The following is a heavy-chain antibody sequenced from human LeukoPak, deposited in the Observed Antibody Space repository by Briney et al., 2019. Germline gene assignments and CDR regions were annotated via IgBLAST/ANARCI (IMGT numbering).Heavy chain of an antibody. CDR1: GGTFSRYG. Sequence: GSSVTVSCKVSGGTFSRYGFSWVGQALGLGSEWMGGIILIFVTANYAQKFQGRVTITADESTSTAYTELSSLRSEDTAVYYCARDGYYYGSGSYHMAFDPWGQGTLVTVSS. J-gene: IGHJ5*02. V-gene: IGHV1-69*01. D-gene: IGHD3-10*01. CDR2: IILIFVTA. CDR3: ARDGYYYGSGSYHMAFDP.